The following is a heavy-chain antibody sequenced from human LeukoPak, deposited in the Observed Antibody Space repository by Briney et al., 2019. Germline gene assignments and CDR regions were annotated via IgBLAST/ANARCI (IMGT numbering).Heavy chain of an antibody. CDR2: ISYDGSNK. CDR3: AKDYYDSSGYYQTSYYFDY. J-gene: IGHJ4*02. V-gene: IGHV3-30*04. D-gene: IGHD3-22*01. Sequence: GGSLRLSCAASGFTFSSYAMHWVRQAPGKGLEWVAVISYDGSNKYYADSVKGRFTISRDNSKNTLYLQMNSLRAEDTAVYYCAKDYYDSSGYYQTSYYFDYWGQGTLVTVSS. CDR1: GFTFSSYA.